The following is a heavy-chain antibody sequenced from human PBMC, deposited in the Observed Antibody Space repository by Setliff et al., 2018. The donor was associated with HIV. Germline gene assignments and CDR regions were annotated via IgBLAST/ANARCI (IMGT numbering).Heavy chain of an antibody. CDR3: ARDNSYYYGSGSHYWYGMDV. D-gene: IGHD3-10*01. CDR1: GGSISSYY. V-gene: IGHV4-59*12. CDR2: IYYSGSS. Sequence: SETLSLTCTVSGGSISSYYWSWIRQPPGKGLEWIGYIYYSGSSKNTPSLKSRVTISVDTPKNEFSLKLSSVTAADTAVYYCARDNSYYYGSGSHYWYGMDVWGQGTTVTVSS. J-gene: IGHJ6*01.